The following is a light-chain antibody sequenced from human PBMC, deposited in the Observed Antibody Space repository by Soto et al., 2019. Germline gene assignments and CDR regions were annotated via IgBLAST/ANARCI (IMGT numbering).Light chain of an antibody. J-gene: IGKJ5*01. CDR3: QQRSNWIT. CDR2: DAS. V-gene: IGKV3-11*01. CDR1: QSVSSY. Sequence: DNVLTQYPGTLSLSQGERATLSCRASQSVSSYLAWYQQKPVQAPRLLIYDASNRATGIPARFSGSGSGTDFTLTISSLEPEDFAVYYCQQRSNWITFGQGARLEI.